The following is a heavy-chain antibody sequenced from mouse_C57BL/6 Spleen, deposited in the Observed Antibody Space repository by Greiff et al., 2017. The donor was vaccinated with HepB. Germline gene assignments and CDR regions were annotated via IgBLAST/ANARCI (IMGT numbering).Heavy chain of an antibody. Sequence: EVQLQQSGPELVKPGASVKISCKASGYTFTDYYMNWVKQSHGKSLEWIGDINPNNGGTSYNQKFKGKATLTVDKSSSTAYMELRSLTSEDSAVYYWARGKYDEDAMDYWGQGTSVTVSS. CDR3: ARGKYDEDAMDY. CDR1: GYTFTDYY. J-gene: IGHJ4*01. CDR2: INPNNGGT. D-gene: IGHD2-14*01. V-gene: IGHV1-26*01.